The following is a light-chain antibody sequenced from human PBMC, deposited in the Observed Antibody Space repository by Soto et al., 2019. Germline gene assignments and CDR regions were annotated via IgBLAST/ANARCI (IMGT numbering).Light chain of an antibody. CDR3: QHYVTSSIT. CDR1: QSVSTSY. J-gene: IGKJ5*01. V-gene: IGKV3-20*01. CDR2: GAS. Sequence: EIVLTQSPDTLSLSPGERATLSCRASQSVSTSYLAWYQHKPGQAPRLLMYGASRRATGIPDRISGGGSGTHFTLTISRLEPEDFAVYYCQHYVTSSITFGQGTRLEIK.